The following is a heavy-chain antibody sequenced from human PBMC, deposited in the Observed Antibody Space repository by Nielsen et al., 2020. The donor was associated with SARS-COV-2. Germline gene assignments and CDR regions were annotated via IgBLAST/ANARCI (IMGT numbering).Heavy chain of an antibody. CDR2: IKSKTDGGTT. CDR3: TTEAMVGR. D-gene: IGHD5-18*01. CDR1: GGSISSSNW. V-gene: IGHV3-15*01. Sequence: ETLSLTCAVSGGSISSSNWWSWVRQAPGKGLEWVGRIKSKTDGGTTDYAAPVKGRFTISRDDSKNTLYLQMNSLKTEDTAVYYCTTEAMVGRWGQGTLVTVSS. J-gene: IGHJ4*02.